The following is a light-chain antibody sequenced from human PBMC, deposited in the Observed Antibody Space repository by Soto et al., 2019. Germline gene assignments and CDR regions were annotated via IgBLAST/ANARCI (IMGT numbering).Light chain of an antibody. CDR3: QSYDSTLSARYV. Sequence: QSVLTQPPSVSGAPGQRVTISCTGSSSNIGANYDVHWYQQRPGTAPKLLIFANSNRPSGVPDRFSGSMSGTSASLVITGLQAEDEGDYYCQSYDSTLSARYVFGTGTKLTVL. CDR2: ANS. CDR1: SSNIGANYD. V-gene: IGLV1-40*01. J-gene: IGLJ1*01.